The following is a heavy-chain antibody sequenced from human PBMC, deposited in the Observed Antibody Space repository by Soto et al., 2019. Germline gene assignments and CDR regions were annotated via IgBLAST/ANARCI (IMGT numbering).Heavy chain of an antibody. CDR3: AREGPTPVVTPHNAFDI. Sequence: GGSLRLSCAASGFTFSSYAMHWVRQAPGKGLEWVAVISYDGSNKYYADSVKGRFTISRDNSKNTLYLQMNSLRAEDTAVYYCAREGPTPVVTPHNAFDIWGQGTMVT. CDR1: GFTFSSYA. CDR2: ISYDGSNK. J-gene: IGHJ3*02. D-gene: IGHD2-21*02. V-gene: IGHV3-30-3*01.